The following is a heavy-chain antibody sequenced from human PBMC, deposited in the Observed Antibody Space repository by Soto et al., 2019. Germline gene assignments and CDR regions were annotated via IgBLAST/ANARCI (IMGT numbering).Heavy chain of an antibody. CDR1: GGSISSYY. V-gene: IGHV4-59*01. Sequence: SETLSLTCTVSGGSISSYYWSWIRQPPGKGLEWIGYIYYSGSTNYNPSLKSRVTISVDTSKNQFSLKLSSVTAADTAVYYCARAKVARSRYYYYGMDVWGQGTTVTVSS. D-gene: IGHD2-15*01. CDR3: ARAKVARSRYYYYGMDV. J-gene: IGHJ6*02. CDR2: IYYSGST.